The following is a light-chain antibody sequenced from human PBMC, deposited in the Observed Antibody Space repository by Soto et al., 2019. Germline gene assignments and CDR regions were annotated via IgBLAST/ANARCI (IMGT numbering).Light chain of an antibody. CDR3: QQYNSYSQGWT. V-gene: IGKV1-5*01. Sequence: DIQMTQSPSTLSASVGDRVTITCRASQSISSWLAWYQQKPGKAPKLLIYDASSLESGVPSRFSGSGSGTEFTLTIISLQPDDFATYYCQQYNSYSQGWTFGQGTKVEIK. CDR1: QSISSW. CDR2: DAS. J-gene: IGKJ1*01.